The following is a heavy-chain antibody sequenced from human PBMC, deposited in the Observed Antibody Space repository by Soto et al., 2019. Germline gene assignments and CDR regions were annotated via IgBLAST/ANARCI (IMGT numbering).Heavy chain of an antibody. D-gene: IGHD1-26*01. CDR1: GFTFSSYS. Sequence: GGSLRLSCAASGFTFSSYSMNWVRQAPGKGLEWVSYISSSSSTIYYADSVKGRFTISRDNAKNSLYLQMNSLRDEDTAVYYCAREFKRELLDEYGMDGWGQGTTVTVAS. V-gene: IGHV3-48*02. J-gene: IGHJ6*02. CDR3: AREFKRELLDEYGMDG. CDR2: ISSSSSTI.